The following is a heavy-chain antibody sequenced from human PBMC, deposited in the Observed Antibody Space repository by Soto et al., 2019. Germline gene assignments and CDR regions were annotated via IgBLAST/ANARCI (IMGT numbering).Heavy chain of an antibody. CDR2: IRQDGSGK. CDR1: EFSSSTSW. CDR3: ARGRGWLFDI. V-gene: IGHV3-7*01. D-gene: IGHD6-19*01. J-gene: IGHJ4*02. Sequence: GGSLRLSCVASEFSSSTSWMSWFRQAPGRGPEWVAIIRQDGSGKYYVESVKGRFTISRDSAKDSLSLQMNSLRVEDTAVYYCARGRGWLFDIWGPGTQVTVSS.